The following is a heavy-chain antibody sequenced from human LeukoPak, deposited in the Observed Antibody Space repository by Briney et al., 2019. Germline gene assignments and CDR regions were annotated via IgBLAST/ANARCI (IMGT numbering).Heavy chain of an antibody. J-gene: IGHJ5*02. V-gene: IGHV4-4*07. D-gene: IGHD3-10*01. CDR3: ARGDYYGSGSYFWFDP. CDR1: GGSISSYY. Sequence: SETLSLTCTVSGGSISSYYWSWIRQPAGSGLEWIGHIYTSGSTNYNPSLKSRVTISVDTSKNQFSLKLSSVTAADTAVYYCARGDYYGSGSYFWFDPWGQGTLVTVSS. CDR2: IYTSGST.